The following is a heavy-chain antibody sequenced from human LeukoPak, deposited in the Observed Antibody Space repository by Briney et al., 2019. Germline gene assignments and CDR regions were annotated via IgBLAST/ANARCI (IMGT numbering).Heavy chain of an antibody. D-gene: IGHD3-9*01. CDR3: ARDYDILIGRSGDHYWDMDV. J-gene: IGHJ6*03. Sequence: TGRSLRLSCAASGFTFSSYAMHWVRQAPGKGLEWVAVISYDGSNKYYADSVKGRFTISRDNSKNTLYLQMNSLRAEDTAVYYCARDYDILIGRSGDHYWDMDVWGKGTTVTVSS. CDR2: ISYDGSNK. CDR1: GFTFSSYA. V-gene: IGHV3-30-3*01.